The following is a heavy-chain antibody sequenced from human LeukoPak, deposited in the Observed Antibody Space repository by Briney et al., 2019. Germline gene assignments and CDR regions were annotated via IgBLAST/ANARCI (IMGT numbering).Heavy chain of an antibody. CDR1: GFTFSDHY. CDR3: ARAGIYCSSTSCPPWAEGAFDI. CDR2: SRNKARGYTT. V-gene: IGHV3-72*01. D-gene: IGHD2-2*01. J-gene: IGHJ3*02. Sequence: GGSLRLSCAASGFTFSDHYMDWVRQAPGKGLEWVGRSRNKARGYTTSYAASVKGRFTISRDDSKKSVDLQMSSLKSEDTAVYYCARAGIYCSSTSCPPWAEGAFDIWGQGTMVTVSS.